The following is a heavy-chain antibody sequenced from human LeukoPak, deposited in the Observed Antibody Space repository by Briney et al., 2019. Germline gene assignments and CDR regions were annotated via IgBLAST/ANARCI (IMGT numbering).Heavy chain of an antibody. V-gene: IGHV4-34*01. CDR1: GESMIGHY. J-gene: IGHJ4*02. D-gene: IGHD3-10*01. Sequence: PSETLSLTCAVYGESMIGHYWTWIRQSPGKRLEWIGEIHHSGGTNSNPSLKNRVTMSIDMSKNQFSLKLNSVTAADTAVYYCARATASGSGRAYDHWAQGNLVPVSS. CDR2: IHHSGGT. CDR3: ARATASGSGRAYDH.